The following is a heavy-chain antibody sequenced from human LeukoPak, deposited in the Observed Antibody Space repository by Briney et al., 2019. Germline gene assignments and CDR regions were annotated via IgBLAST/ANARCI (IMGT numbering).Heavy chain of an antibody. CDR3: ARVVYGDYSYFQH. D-gene: IGHD4-17*01. J-gene: IGHJ1*01. V-gene: IGHV3-21*01. CDR2: ISSSSSYI. Sequence: PGGSLRLSCAASGFTVNSNYLSWVRQAPGKGLEWVSSISSSSSYIYYADSVKGRFTISRDNAKNSLYLQMNSLRAEDTAVYYCARVVYGDYSYFQHWGQGTLVTVSS. CDR1: GFTVNSNY.